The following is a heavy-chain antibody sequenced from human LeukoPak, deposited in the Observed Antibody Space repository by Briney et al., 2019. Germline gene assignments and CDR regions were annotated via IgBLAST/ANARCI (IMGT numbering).Heavy chain of an antibody. J-gene: IGHJ4*02. CDR3: ARGGAVSMVRGVIGFDY. Sequence: GGSLRLSCAASGFSFSGYFMTWIRQAPGKGLEWVSYINSRGSTTYYADSVKGRFTISRDNARSSLYLQMNSLSAEDTAVYYCARGGAVSMVRGVIGFDYWGQGTLVTVSS. V-gene: IGHV3-11*01. CDR1: GFSFSGYF. CDR2: INSRGSTT. D-gene: IGHD3-10*01.